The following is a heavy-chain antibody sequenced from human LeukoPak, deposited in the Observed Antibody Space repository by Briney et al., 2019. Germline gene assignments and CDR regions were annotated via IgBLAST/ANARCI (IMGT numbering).Heavy chain of an antibody. CDR3: ARLTIPLYYFDY. V-gene: IGHV4-39*07. CDR1: GGSISSGDYY. D-gene: IGHD3-3*01. Sequence: PSETLSLTCTVSGGSISSGDYYWSWIRQPPGKGLEWIGEINHSGSTNYNPSLKSRVTISVDTSKNQFSLKLSSVTAADTAVYYCARLTIPLYYFDYWGQGTLVTVSS. CDR2: INHSGST. J-gene: IGHJ4*02.